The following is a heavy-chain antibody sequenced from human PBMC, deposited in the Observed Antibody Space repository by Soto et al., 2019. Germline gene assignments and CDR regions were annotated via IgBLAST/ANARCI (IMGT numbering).Heavy chain of an antibody. J-gene: IGHJ6*02. V-gene: IGHV3-30*03. Sequence: PGGSLRLSCAASGFTFSSYGMHWVRQAPGKGLEWVAVISYDGSNKYYADSVKGRFTISRDNSKDTLYLQMNSLRAEDTAVYYCARGYYYDSSGYYAPPYGMDVWGQGTTVTVSS. CDR2: ISYDGSNK. CDR1: GFTFSSYG. D-gene: IGHD3-22*01. CDR3: ARGYYYDSSGYYAPPYGMDV.